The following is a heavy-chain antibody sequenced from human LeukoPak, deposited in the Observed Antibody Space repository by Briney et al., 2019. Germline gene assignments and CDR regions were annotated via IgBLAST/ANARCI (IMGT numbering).Heavy chain of an antibody. V-gene: IGHV3-48*01. CDR3: ARDGPGGIVGATVDY. Sequence: GGSLRLSCAAPGFTFSSYSMNWVRQPPGKGLEGVSYISSSSSTIYYADSVKGRFTISRDNAKNSLYLQMNSLRAEDTAVYYCARDGPGGIVGATVDYWGQGTLVTVSS. CDR2: ISSSSSTI. J-gene: IGHJ4*02. D-gene: IGHD1-26*01. CDR1: GFTFSSYS.